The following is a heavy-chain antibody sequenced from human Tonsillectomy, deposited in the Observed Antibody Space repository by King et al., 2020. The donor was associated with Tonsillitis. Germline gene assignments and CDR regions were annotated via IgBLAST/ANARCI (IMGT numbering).Heavy chain of an antibody. D-gene: IGHD2-2*02. Sequence: VQLVESGGGVVQPGRSLRLSCAASGFIFSGYGMHWVRQAPGKGLEWVAVIWDDGNRKYFADSVKGRFTISRDNSKNTLSLQMNSLRAEDTAVDYCAASYCTTTNCYSFDYWGQGTLVTVSS. V-gene: IGHV3-33*01. CDR2: IWDDGNRK. CDR3: AASYCTTTNCYSFDY. CDR1: GFIFSGYG. J-gene: IGHJ4*02.